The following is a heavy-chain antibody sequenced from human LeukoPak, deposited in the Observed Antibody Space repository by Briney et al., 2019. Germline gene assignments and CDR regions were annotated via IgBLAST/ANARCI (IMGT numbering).Heavy chain of an antibody. CDR1: GFTFSSYW. CDR2: IKQDGSEK. Sequence: GGSLRLPCAASGFTFSSYWMSWVRQAPGKGLEWVANIKQDGSEKYYVDSVKGRFTISRDNAKNSLYLQMNSLRAEDTAVYYCARPLGGSGYYYDYWGQGALVTVSS. D-gene: IGHD3-22*01. V-gene: IGHV3-7*01. J-gene: IGHJ4*02. CDR3: ARPLGGSGYYYDY.